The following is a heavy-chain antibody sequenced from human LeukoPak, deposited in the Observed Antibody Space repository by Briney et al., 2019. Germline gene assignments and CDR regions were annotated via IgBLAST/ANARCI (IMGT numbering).Heavy chain of an antibody. CDR1: GFSLSTSGVS. CDR2: IFWDDDK. J-gene: IGHJ4*02. D-gene: IGHD5/OR15-5a*01. V-gene: IGHV2-5*02. CDR3: ARRRVTASTTGYDFDY. Sequence: SGPTLVKPTQTLTLTCTFSGFSLSTSGVSMGWFRQPPGKALEWLALIFWDDDKRYSPSLKSRLTITKDTSKNQVVLTMTNMDPVDTGTYFCARRRVTASTTGYDFDYWGQGSLVTVS.